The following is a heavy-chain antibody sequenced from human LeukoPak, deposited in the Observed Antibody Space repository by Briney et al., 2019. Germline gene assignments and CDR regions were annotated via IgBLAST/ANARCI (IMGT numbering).Heavy chain of an antibody. CDR3: ARDTREDYGMDV. J-gene: IGHJ6*02. V-gene: IGHV4-30-2*01. CDR2: IYHSGST. Sequence: KTSETLSLTCAVSGGSISSGGYSWSWIRQPPGKGLEWIGYIYHSGSTNYNPSLKSRVTISVDTSKNQFSLKLSSVTAADTAVYYCARDTREDYGMDVWGQGTTVTVSS. CDR1: GGSISSGGYS.